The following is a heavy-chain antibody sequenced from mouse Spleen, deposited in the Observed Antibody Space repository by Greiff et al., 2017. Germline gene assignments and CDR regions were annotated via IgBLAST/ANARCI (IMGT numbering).Heavy chain of an antibody. CDR2: IWSDENT. CDR3: ARDRVSNGRYLMDF. D-gene: IGHD4-1*02. Sequence: VKLVESGPGLVQPSQSLSITCTVSGFSLTTYGVHWVRQSPGEGLEWLGVIWSDENTDYNADFISRLTINKDNSKSQVFFKMNGLQADDTAIYYCARDRVSNGRYLMDFWGQGTSVTVSS. J-gene: IGHJ4*01. V-gene: IGHV2-2*01. CDR1: GFSLTTYG.